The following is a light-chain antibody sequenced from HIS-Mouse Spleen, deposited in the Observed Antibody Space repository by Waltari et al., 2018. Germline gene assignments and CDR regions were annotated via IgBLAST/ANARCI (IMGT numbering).Light chain of an antibody. CDR1: QRISSG. V-gene: IGKV1-5*03. CDR3: QQYKSWWT. J-gene: IGKJ1*01. Sequence: QVTQFRSILSAPVGSRVTISCRTSQRISSGLDWYQQRPRKAPKLLIYKASSLESGVPSRFSGSGSGTELTLTISSLQADDFATYYGQQYKSWWTFGQGTKVEIK. CDR2: KAS.